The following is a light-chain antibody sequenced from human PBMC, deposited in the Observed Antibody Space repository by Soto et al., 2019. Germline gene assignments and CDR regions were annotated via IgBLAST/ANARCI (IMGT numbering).Light chain of an antibody. CDR2: EVS. CDR1: SSDVGGYNY. CDR3: SSDGDNNYFV. Sequence: QSALTQPPSASGSPGQSVTISCTGTSSDVGGYNYVSWYQHHPGKVPKLIIYEVSKRPSGVPDRFSGSKSGNTASLTVAGLQDEDEADYYCSSDGDNNYFVFGTGTKLTVL. V-gene: IGLV2-8*01. J-gene: IGLJ1*01.